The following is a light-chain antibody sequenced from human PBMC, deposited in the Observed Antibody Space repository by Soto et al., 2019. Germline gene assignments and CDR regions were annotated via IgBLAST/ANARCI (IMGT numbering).Light chain of an antibody. CDR1: SSDVGGYNY. Sequence: QSALTQPPSASGSPGQSVTISCTGTSSDVGGYNYLSWYQHRPGKAPQLIIYEVTKRPSGVPNRFFGSKSGNTASLTLSGLQAEDEADYFCMSYAGMYTYVFGTGTKLTVL. V-gene: IGLV2-8*01. J-gene: IGLJ1*01. CDR3: MSYAGMYTYV. CDR2: EVT.